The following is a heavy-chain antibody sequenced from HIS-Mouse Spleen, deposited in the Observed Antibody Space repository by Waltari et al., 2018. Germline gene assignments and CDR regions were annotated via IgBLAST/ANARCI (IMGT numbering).Heavy chain of an antibody. CDR2: ISWNSGSI. CDR1: GFTFDDYA. V-gene: IGHV3-9*01. J-gene: IGHJ4*02. Sequence: EVQLVESGGGLVQPGRSLRLYCAASGFTFDDYAMHWVRQAPGKGLEWVSGISWNSGSIGYADSVKGRFTISRDNAKNSLYLQMNSLRAEDTALYYCAKDGRSLNYWGQGTLVTVSS. CDR3: AKDGRSLNY.